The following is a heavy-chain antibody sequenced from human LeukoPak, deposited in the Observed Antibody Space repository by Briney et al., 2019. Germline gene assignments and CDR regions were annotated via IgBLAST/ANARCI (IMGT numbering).Heavy chain of an antibody. D-gene: IGHD2-2*02. CDR3: GRVGYCSGTSCYMSNWFDP. CDR1: GYTFTNYG. CDR2: ISAYNGNT. V-gene: IGHV1-18*01. J-gene: IGHJ5*02. Sequence: GASVKVPCKTSGYTFTNYGITWVRQAPGQGLEWMGWISAYNGNTNYAQKFQGRVTMTTNTSTSTAYMELRSLRSDDTAVYYCGRVGYCSGTSCYMSNWFDPWGQGSLVIVSS.